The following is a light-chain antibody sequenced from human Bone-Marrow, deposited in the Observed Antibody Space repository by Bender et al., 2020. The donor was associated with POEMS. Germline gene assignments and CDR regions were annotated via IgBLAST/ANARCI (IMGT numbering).Light chain of an antibody. V-gene: IGLV1-47*01. J-gene: IGLJ3*02. CDR1: SSNIGSNY. CDR2: STD. CDR3: AGWDDGLSGWV. Sequence: QSVLTQPPSASGAPGQRVTISCSGSSSNIGSNYVYWYQHLPGTAPKLLIYSTDQRPSGVPDRFSGSKSGTSGSLAISGLRSEDEADYYCAGWDDGLSGWVFGGGTKLTVL.